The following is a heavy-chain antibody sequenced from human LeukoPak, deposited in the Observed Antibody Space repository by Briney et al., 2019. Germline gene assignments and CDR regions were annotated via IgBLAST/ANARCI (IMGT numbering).Heavy chain of an antibody. D-gene: IGHD5-24*01. CDR2: INHSGST. J-gene: IGHJ4*02. V-gene: IGHV4-34*01. CDR3: ASVELATTYFDY. CDR1: GGSFSGYY. Sequence: PSETLSLTCAVYGGSFSGYYWSWIRQPRGKGLEWIGEINHSGSTNYNSSLKSRVIISVDTSKNQLSLKVTSVTAADTAVYYCASVELATTYFDYWGQGTLVTVSS.